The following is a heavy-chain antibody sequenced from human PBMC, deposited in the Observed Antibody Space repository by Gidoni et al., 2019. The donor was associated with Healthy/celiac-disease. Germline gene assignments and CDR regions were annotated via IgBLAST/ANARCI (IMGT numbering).Heavy chain of an antibody. CDR2: ISYDGSNK. Sequence: RLSCAASGFTFSSYAMHWVRQAPGKGLEWVAVISYDGSNKYYADSVKGRFTISRDNSKNTLYLQMNSLRAEDTAVYYCARCPTMVRGVLGGMDVWGQGTTVTVSS. CDR3: ARCPTMVRGVLGGMDV. J-gene: IGHJ6*02. CDR1: GFTFSSYA. V-gene: IGHV3-30-3*01. D-gene: IGHD3-10*01.